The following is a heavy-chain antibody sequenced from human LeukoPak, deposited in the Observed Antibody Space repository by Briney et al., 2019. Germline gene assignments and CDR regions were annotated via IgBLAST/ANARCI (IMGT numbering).Heavy chain of an antibody. Sequence: PGGSLRLSCAASGFTFSSYDMNWVRQAPGKGLEWVSDISGSGGSTYYADSVKGRFTISRDNSKNTLYLQMNTLRAEDTAVYYCARGRSITLLRGVALSDGFDVWGQGAMVAVSS. CDR1: GFTFSSYD. CDR2: ISGSGGST. CDR3: ARGRSITLLRGVALSDGFDV. D-gene: IGHD3-10*01. V-gene: IGHV3-23*01. J-gene: IGHJ3*01.